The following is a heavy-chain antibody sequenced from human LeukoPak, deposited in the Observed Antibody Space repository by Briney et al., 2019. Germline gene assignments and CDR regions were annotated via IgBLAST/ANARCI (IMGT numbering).Heavy chain of an antibody. CDR1: GDSISSYY. CDR3: ARRDRYCSGGSCPYGMDV. V-gene: IGHV4-59*01. Sequence: PSETLSLTCTVSGDSISSYYWSWIRQPPGKGLEWIGYIYYSGSTNYNPSLKSRVTISVDTSKNQFSLKLSSVTAADTAVYYCARRDRYCSGGSCPYGMDVWGQGTTVTVSS. CDR2: IYYSGST. J-gene: IGHJ6*02. D-gene: IGHD2-15*01.